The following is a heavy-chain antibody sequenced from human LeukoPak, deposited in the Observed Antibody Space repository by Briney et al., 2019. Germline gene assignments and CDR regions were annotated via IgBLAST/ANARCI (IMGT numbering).Heavy chain of an antibody. V-gene: IGHV3-23*01. J-gene: IGHJ3*02. D-gene: IGHD3-22*01. CDR1: GFAFSNYA. CDR2: LISSGTTT. CDR3: AKDLTPYYYDSSGINAFDI. Sequence: GGSLRLSCAASGFAFSNYAMSWVRQAPGKGLEWVSSLISSGTTTYYADSVKGRFTISRDNSKNTVHLQMDSLRAEDSAVYYCAKDLTPYYYDSSGINAFDIWGQGTMVTVSS.